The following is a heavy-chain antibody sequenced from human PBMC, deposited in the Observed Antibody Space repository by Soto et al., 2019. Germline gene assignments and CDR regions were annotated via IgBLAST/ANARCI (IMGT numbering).Heavy chain of an antibody. V-gene: IGHV6-1*01. Sequence: PSQTLSLTCAISGDSVSSNSAAWNWIRQSPSRGLEWLGRTYYRSKWYNDYAVSVKSRITINPDTSKNQFSLQLNSVTPEDTAVYYFARISTVSSVVSENYYYYGMDVWGQGTTVTVSS. D-gene: IGHD2-8*02. CDR2: TYYRSKWYN. J-gene: IGHJ6*02. CDR1: GDSVSSNSAA. CDR3: ARISTVSSVVSENYYYYGMDV.